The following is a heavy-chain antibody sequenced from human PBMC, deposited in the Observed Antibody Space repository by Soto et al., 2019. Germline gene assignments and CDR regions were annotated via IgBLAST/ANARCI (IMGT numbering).Heavy chain of an antibody. D-gene: IGHD6-19*01. CDR2: INLNSGHT. CDR3: ARGRGWRYY. J-gene: IGHJ4*02. V-gene: IGHV1-8*01. Sequence: QVQLVQSGAEVKKPGASVKVSCKASGYPFTTYDISWVRQAAGQGLEWMGWINLNSGHTDYAQRFQGRVTMTRNTSLSTAYMELTSLSSEDTAVYYCARGRGWRYYWGQGTLVTVSS. CDR1: GYPFTTYD.